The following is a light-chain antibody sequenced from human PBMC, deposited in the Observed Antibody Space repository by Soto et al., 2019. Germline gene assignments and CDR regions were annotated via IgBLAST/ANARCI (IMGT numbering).Light chain of an antibody. CDR3: QQYSNWPPWT. V-gene: IGKV3-15*01. Sequence: EIVMTQSPATLSVSPGERATLSCRASQSVSSNLAWYQQKPGQAPRLLIYGASTRATGIPARFSGSGSGTAFTLIISSLQSEDFAVYYCQQYSNWPPWTFGQGTKVDIK. CDR2: GAS. J-gene: IGKJ1*01. CDR1: QSVSSN.